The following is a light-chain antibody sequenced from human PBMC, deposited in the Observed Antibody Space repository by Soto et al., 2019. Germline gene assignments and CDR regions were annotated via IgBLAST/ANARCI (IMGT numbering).Light chain of an antibody. CDR1: SSDVGGYNY. CDR2: DVS. CDR3: SSYTSSSTRLYV. J-gene: IGLJ1*01. Sequence: QSALTQPASVSGSPGQSITISCTGTSSDVGGYNYVSWYQQHPGKAPKLMIYDVSNRPSGVSNRFSGSKSGNTASLTMSGLQAEDEADYYCSSYTSSSTRLYVFGTGTKLTVL. V-gene: IGLV2-14*01.